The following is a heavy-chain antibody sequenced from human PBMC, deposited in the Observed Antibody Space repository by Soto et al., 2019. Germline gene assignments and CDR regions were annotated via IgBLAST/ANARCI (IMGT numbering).Heavy chain of an antibody. Sequence: KPSETLSLTCTVSGGSISSGDYYWSWIRQPPGKGLEWIGYIYYSGSTYYNPSLKSRVTISVDTSKNQFSLKLSSVTAADTAVYYCARVPAAGNNRFDPWGQGTLVTVSS. CDR2: IYYSGST. D-gene: IGHD6-13*01. J-gene: IGHJ5*02. CDR3: ARVPAAGNNRFDP. V-gene: IGHV4-30-4*01. CDR1: GGSISSGDYY.